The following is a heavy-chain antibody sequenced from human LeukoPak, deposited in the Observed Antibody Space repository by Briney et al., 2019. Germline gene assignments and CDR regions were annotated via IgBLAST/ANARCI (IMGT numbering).Heavy chain of an antibody. CDR1: GFTFSNYA. CDR2: ISGSGGST. J-gene: IGHJ5*02. V-gene: IGHV3-23*01. Sequence: GGSLRLSCAASGFTFSNYAMSWVRQAPGKGLEWVSVISGSGGSTYYADSVEGRFTISRDNPKNTLYLQMNSLRAEDTAVYYCAKAGGWFGELLQTSADNWFDPWGQGTLVTVSS. D-gene: IGHD3-10*01. CDR3: AKAGGWFGELLQTSADNWFDP.